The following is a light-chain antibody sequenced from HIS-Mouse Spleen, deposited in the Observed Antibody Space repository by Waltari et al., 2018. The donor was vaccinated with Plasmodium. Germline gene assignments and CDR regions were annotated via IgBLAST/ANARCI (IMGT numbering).Light chain of an antibody. CDR1: KLGYKY. V-gene: IGLV3-1*01. CDR2: QDS. CDR3: QAWDSSTVV. Sequence: SYELTQPPSVSVSPGQTASITCSGDKLGYKYACWYQQKPGQSPVLVIYQDSKRHSGMPERFSGSNSGNTATLTISGTQAMDEADYYCQAWDSSTVVFGGGTKLTVL. J-gene: IGLJ2*01.